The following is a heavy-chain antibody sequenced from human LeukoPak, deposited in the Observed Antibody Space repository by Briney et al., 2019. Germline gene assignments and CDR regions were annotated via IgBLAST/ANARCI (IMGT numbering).Heavy chain of an antibody. J-gene: IGHJ4*02. CDR3: ARVPRRATLYYFDY. Sequence: SETLSLTCTVSGGSISSSSYYWGWIRQPPGKGLEWIGSIYYSGSTYYNPSLKSRVTISVDTSKNQFSLKLSSVTAADTAVYYCARVPRRATLYYFDYWGQGTLVTVSS. CDR2: IYYSGST. D-gene: IGHD1-26*01. CDR1: GGSISSSSYY. V-gene: IGHV4-39*01.